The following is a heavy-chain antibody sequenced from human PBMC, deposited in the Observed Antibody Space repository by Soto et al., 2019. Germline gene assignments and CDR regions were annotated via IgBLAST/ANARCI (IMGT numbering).Heavy chain of an antibody. J-gene: IGHJ4*02. CDR2: IYYSGTT. CDR3: ARHFSVDYFDY. Sequence: QLQLQESGPGLVKPSETLSLTCTVSGDSITSNSYFWAWIRQPPGKGLEWIGSIYYSGTTYYNLSLKSRVTISVDRSTNQFSLNLSSVTAAATAVYYCARHFSVDYFDYWGQGALVTVSS. CDR1: GDSITSNSYF. V-gene: IGHV4-39*01.